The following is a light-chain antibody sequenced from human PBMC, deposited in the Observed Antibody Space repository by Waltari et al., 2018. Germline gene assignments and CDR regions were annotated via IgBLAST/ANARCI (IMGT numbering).Light chain of an antibody. CDR1: SNDVGNYTL. J-gene: IGLJ1*01. CDR3: CSYAGTTSIYV. Sequence: QSALTQPASVCGSPGESITISCTGTSNDVGNYTLVSWYQQHPDKAPKLIIFEVTKRPSRVSNRFSGSKSGNTASLTISGLQAEDEADYYCCSYAGTTSIYVFGSGTKVTVL. V-gene: IGLV2-23*02. CDR2: EVT.